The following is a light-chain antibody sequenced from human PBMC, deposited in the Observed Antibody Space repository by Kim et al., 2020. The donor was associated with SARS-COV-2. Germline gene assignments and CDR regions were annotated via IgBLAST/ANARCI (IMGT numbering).Light chain of an antibody. Sequence: QPVLTQSPSASASLGASVKLTCTLSSGHSSYVIAWHQQQPEKGPRYLMKLNSDGSHRKGDGIPDRFSGSSSGAERYLTISSLQSEDEADYYCQTWGTGIRVFGGGTQLTVL. CDR2: LNSDGSH. CDR3: QTWGTGIRV. V-gene: IGLV4-69*01. J-gene: IGLJ3*02. CDR1: SGHSSYV.